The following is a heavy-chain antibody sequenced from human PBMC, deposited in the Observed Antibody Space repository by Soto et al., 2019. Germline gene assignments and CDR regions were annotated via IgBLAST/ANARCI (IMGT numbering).Heavy chain of an antibody. Sequence: GGSLRLSCAASGFTFDDYAMHWVRQAPGKGLEWVPGISWNSGSIGYADSVKGRFTISRDNAKNSLYLQMNSLRAEDTALYYCAKGLGYCSSTSCYVEGYYFDYWGQGTLVTVPQ. J-gene: IGHJ4*02. CDR1: GFTFDDYA. CDR3: AKGLGYCSSTSCYVEGYYFDY. D-gene: IGHD2-2*01. V-gene: IGHV3-9*01. CDR2: ISWNSGSI.